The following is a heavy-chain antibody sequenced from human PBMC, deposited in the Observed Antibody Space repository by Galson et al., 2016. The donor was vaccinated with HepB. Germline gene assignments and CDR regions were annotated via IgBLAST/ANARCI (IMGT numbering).Heavy chain of an antibody. D-gene: IGHD2-2*01. CDR2: INIYNGDT. V-gene: IGHV1-18*01. CDR3: ARDMGPAANPGDASDI. CDR1: GYSFSRHG. Sequence: SVKVSCKASGYSFSRHGLNWVRLAPGQGPEWLGWINIYNGDTKNAQQFQGRVTMTRDTSTSTAYMELRGLRPDDTAVYYCARDMGPAANPGDASDIWGQGTMVIVSS. J-gene: IGHJ3*02.